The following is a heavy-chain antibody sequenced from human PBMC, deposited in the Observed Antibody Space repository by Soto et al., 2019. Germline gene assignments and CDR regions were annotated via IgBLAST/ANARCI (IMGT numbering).Heavy chain of an antibody. V-gene: IGHV3-13*01. CDR2: IGTAGDT. Sequence: GGSLRLSCAASGFTFSSYDMHWVRQAPGKGLEWVSAIGTAGDTYYPGSVKGRLTISRENAKNSLYLQMNSLRAGDTAVYYCARGIVVVAATLYYYYYMDVWGKGTTVTVSS. CDR3: ARGIVVVAATLYYYYYMDV. J-gene: IGHJ6*03. CDR1: GFTFSSYD. D-gene: IGHD2-15*01.